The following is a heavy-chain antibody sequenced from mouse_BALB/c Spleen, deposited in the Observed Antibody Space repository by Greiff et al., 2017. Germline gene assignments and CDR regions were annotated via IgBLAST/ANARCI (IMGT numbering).Heavy chain of an antibody. J-gene: IGHJ3*01. CDR1: GFTFTDYY. CDR3: ARDGGIDDYDVGWFAY. D-gene: IGHD2-4*01. V-gene: IGHV7-3*02. Sequence: EVLLVESGGGLVQPGGSLRLSCATSGFTFTDYYMSWVRQPPGKALEWLGFIRNKANGYTTEYSASVKGRFTISRDNSQSILYLQMNTLRAEDSATYYCARDGGIDDYDVGWFAYWGQGTLVTVSA. CDR2: IRNKANGYTT.